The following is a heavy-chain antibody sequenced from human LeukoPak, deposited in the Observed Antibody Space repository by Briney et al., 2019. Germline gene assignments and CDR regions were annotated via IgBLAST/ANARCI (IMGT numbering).Heavy chain of an antibody. V-gene: IGHV3-23*01. CDR3: AKDQRPGYYDSSGYYY. J-gene: IGHJ4*02. CDR1: GFTFSSYA. D-gene: IGHD3-22*01. Sequence: PGGSPRLSCAASGFTFSSYAMSWVRQAAGKGPEWVSGISGSGGSTYYADSVKGRFTISRDNSKNTLYLQMNSLRAEDTAVYYCAKDQRPGYYDSSGYYYWGQGTLVTVSS. CDR2: ISGSGGST.